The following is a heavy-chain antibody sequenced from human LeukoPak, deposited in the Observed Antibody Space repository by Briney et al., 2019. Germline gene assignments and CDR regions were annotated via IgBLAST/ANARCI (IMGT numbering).Heavy chain of an antibody. CDR3: AKDLYG. CDR2: IRCDGSNK. CDR1: GFTFSSYG. D-gene: IGHD2-8*01. Sequence: TGGSLRLSCAASGFTFSSYGMHWVRQAPGKGLEWVAFIRCDGSNKYYADSVKGRFTISRDNSKNTLYMQMNSLRAEDTAVYYCAKDLYGWGQGTLVTVSS. V-gene: IGHV3-30*02. J-gene: IGHJ1*01.